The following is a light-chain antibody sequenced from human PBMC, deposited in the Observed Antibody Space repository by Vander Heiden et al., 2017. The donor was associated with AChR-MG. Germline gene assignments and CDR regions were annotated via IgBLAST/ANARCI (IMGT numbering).Light chain of an antibody. CDR2: DVG. Sequence: QSALPQPASVSGSPGQSITISCTGTSSDVGGYNYVSWYQQHPGKVPKLMIYDVGNRPSGVSNRFSGSKSGNTASLTISGLQAEDEADYYCSSYTSSSTWVFGGGTKLTVL. CDR3: SSYTSSSTWV. CDR1: SSDVGGYNY. J-gene: IGLJ3*02. V-gene: IGLV2-14*03.